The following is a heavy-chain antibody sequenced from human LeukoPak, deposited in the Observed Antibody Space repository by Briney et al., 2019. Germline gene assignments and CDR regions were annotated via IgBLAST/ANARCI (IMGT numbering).Heavy chain of an antibody. J-gene: IGHJ4*02. CDR1: GFTLSTYG. D-gene: IGHD2-21*02. CDR3: AKPQVTANWYYFHY. V-gene: IGHV3-30*18. Sequence: GRSLRLSCAASGFTLSTYGMHWVRQAPGKGLGWVAVISSDGSNKFYADSVKGRFTISRDGSKNTLYLQMNSLRPDDTAVYFCAKPQVTANWYYFHYWGQGTLVTVSS. CDR2: ISSDGSNK.